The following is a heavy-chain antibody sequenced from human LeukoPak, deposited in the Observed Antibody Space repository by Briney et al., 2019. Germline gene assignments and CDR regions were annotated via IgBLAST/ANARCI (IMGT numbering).Heavy chain of an antibody. CDR3: ARDGAGDAGY. Sequence: PSQTLSLTCSVSAASISNGDYYWSWIRQPPGKGLEWIGYIYYSGSTYYNPSLKSRVTISVDTSKNQFSLKLSSVTAADTAVYYCARDGAGDAGYWGQGTLVTVSS. D-gene: IGHD3-10*01. CDR2: IYYSGST. CDR1: AASISNGDYY. V-gene: IGHV4-30-4*01. J-gene: IGHJ4*02.